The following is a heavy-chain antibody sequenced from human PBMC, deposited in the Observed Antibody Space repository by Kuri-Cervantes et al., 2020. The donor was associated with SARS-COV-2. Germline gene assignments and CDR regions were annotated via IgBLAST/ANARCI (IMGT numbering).Heavy chain of an antibody. V-gene: IGHV1-18*01. CDR3: ATNRCTNGVCSVYYFDY. J-gene: IGHJ4*02. CDR1: GYTFTSYG. CDR2: ISAYIGNT. Sequence: ASVKVSCKASGYTFTSYGISWVRQAPGQGLEWMGWISAYIGNTNYAQKLQGRVTMTTDTSTSTAYMELRSLRSEDTAVYYCATNRCTNGVCSVYYFDYWGQGTLVTVSS. D-gene: IGHD2-8*01.